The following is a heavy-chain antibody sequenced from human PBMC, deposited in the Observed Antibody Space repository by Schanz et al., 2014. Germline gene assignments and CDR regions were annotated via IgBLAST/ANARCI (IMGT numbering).Heavy chain of an antibody. CDR2: ISTSNGNT. D-gene: IGHD3-10*01. Sequence: QVQVVQSGAEVKKPGASVKVSCKASGYTFTDYGVIWVRQAPGQGLEWMGWISTSNGNTNYAQKLQGRVTLTTDTSTSTAYMELRNLRSDDTAVYYCARAKRFGDMDVGGQGTTVTVSS. V-gene: IGHV1-18*01. CDR3: ARAKRFGDMDV. CDR1: GYTFTDYG. J-gene: IGHJ6*02.